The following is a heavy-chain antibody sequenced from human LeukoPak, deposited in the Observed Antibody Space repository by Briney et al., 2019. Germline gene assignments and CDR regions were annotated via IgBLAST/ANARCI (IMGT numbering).Heavy chain of an antibody. J-gene: IGHJ4*02. CDR3: ARDPGGY. CDR2: IYTSGST. Sequence: TLSLTCTVSGGSISSGSYYWSWIRQPAGKGLEWIGRIYTSGSTNYNPSLKSRVTMSVDTSKNQFSLKLSSVTAADTAVYYCARDPGGYWGQGTLVTVSS. V-gene: IGHV4-61*02. CDR1: GGSISSGSYY.